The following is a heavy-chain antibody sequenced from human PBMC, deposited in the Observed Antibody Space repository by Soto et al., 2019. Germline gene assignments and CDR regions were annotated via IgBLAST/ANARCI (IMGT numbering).Heavy chain of an antibody. D-gene: IGHD2-21*01. CDR1: GYTFTSYG. Sequence: ASVKVSCRASGYTFTSYGVSWVRQAPGQGLEWMGWINAYNGNTHYAQKFQGRVTMTTDTSTSTAYMELRSLTSDGTAVYHCAILQIVGATYTFDYWGQETQVTVSS. J-gene: IGHJ4*02. CDR2: INAYNGNT. V-gene: IGHV1-18*04. CDR3: AILQIVGATYTFDY.